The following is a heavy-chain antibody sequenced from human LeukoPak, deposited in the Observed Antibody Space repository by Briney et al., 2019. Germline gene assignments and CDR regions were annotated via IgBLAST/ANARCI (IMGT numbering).Heavy chain of an antibody. CDR2: FHYGAST. Sequence: SETLSLTCTVSGGSISSSYWSWIRQPPGKGLEWIGFFHYGASTSYNPSLQSRVTISEDTSKNQFSLELRSVTAADTAVYYCVSTGGGSGGFWGPGTLVTVSS. CDR3: VSTGGGSGGF. D-gene: IGHD5-12*01. CDR1: GGSISSSY. V-gene: IGHV4-59*01. J-gene: IGHJ4*02.